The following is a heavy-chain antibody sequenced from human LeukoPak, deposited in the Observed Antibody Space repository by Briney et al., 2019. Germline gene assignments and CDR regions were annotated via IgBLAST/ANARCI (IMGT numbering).Heavy chain of an antibody. Sequence: GGSLRLSCAASGFTFGSYSMNWVRQAPGKGLEWVSYISSGSSSIYYADSVTGRFTISRDNAKHSLYLQMTSLRDDDTAVYYCARGGWEFDYWGQGALVTVSS. CDR3: ARGGWEFDY. V-gene: IGHV3-48*02. CDR1: GFTFGSYS. D-gene: IGHD1-26*01. CDR2: ISSGSSSI. J-gene: IGHJ4*02.